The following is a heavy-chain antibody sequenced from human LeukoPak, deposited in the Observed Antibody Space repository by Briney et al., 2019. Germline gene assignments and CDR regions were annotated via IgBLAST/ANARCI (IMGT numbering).Heavy chain of an antibody. D-gene: IGHD6-13*01. CDR3: ARHQVGGAVDY. CDR2: ISDSPTKK. Sequence: GRSLRLSCAASGFSFSTYAMHWVRQAPGKGLEWVAVISDSPTKKYYAASVKGRFTLSRDNSKNMLYLQMNSLRVEDTAVYYCARHQVGGAVDYWGQGTLVTVSS. J-gene: IGHJ4*02. CDR1: GFSFSTYA. V-gene: IGHV3-30-3*01.